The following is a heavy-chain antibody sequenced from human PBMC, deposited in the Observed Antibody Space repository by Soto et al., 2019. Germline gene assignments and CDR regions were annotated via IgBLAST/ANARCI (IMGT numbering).Heavy chain of an antibody. V-gene: IGHV1-18*01. D-gene: IGHD5-12*01. CDR3: ARALGYSGYAGMDV. CDR2: ISPDNGNT. CDR1: GYTFTSYA. Sequence: ASVKVSCKASGYTFTSYAMHWVRQAPGQGLEWMGWISPDNGNTNYAQKLQGRVTMTTDTSTSTAYMELRSLRPDDTAVYYCARALGYSGYAGMDVWGQGTTVTVSS. J-gene: IGHJ6*02.